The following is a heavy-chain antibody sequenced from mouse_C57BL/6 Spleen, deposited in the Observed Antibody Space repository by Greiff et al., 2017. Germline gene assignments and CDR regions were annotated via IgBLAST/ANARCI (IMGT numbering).Heavy chain of an antibody. J-gene: IGHJ3*01. CDR3: ATMITTSAWFAY. Sequence: EVMLVESGAELVKPGASVKLSCTASGFNIKDYYMHWVKQRTEQGLEWIGRIDPEDGETKYAPKFQGKATITADTSSNTAYLQLSSLTSEDTAVYYCATMITTSAWFAYWGQGTLVTVSA. CDR2: IDPEDGET. CDR1: GFNIKDYY. D-gene: IGHD2-4*01. V-gene: IGHV14-2*01.